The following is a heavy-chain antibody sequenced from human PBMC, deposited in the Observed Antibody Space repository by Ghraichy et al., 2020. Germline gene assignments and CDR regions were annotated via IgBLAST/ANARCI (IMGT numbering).Heavy chain of an antibody. CDR3: AKAFGFLNYYDSSGYWSMDV. V-gene: IGHV3-30*02. J-gene: IGHJ6*02. CDR2: IRYDGSNK. D-gene: IGHD3-22*01. CDR1: GFTFSSYG. Sequence: GGSLRLSCAASGFTFSSYGMHWVRQAPGKGLEWVAFIRYDGSNKYYADSVKGRFTISRDNSKNTLYLQMNSLRAEDTAVYYCAKAFGFLNYYDSSGYWSMDVWGQGTTVTVSS.